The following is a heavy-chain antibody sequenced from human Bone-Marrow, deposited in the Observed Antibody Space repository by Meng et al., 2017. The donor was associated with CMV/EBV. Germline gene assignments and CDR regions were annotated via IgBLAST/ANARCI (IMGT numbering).Heavy chain of an antibody. CDR1: RNTFTSYY. D-gene: IGHD3-22*01. CDR3: ARETRGITMIVVVTLGNYGMDV. V-gene: IGHV1-46*01. CDR2: INPSGGNA. Sequence: ASVKVSCKASRNTFTSYYIHWVRQAPGQGLEWMGIINPSGGNAGYAQKFQGRVTMTRDTSTTTVYMELSSLGSDDTAVYYCARETRGITMIVVVTLGNYGMDVWGQGTTVTVSS. J-gene: IGHJ6*02.